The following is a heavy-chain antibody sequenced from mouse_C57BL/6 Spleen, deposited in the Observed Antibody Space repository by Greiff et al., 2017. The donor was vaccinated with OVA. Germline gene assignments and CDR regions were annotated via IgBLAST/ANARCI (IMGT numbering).Heavy chain of an antibody. CDR2: IDPANGNT. J-gene: IGHJ2*01. CDR3: TTDY. Sequence: EVQLQQSGAELVRPGASVKLSCTASGFNIKDDYMHWVKQRPEQGLEWIGWIDPANGNTEYASKFPGTATITSDTASNTAYLQLSSLTSEYTAVYYCTTDYWGQGTTLTVSS. V-gene: IGHV14-4*01. CDR1: GFNIKDDY.